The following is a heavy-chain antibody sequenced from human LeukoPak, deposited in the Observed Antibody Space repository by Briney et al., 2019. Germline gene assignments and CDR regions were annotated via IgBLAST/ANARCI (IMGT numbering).Heavy chain of an antibody. D-gene: IGHD6-6*01. Sequence: ASVKVSYKASGYTFTSYYMHWVRQAPGQGLEWMGIINPSGGSTSYAQKFQGRVTMTRDTSTSTVCMELSSLRSEDTAVYYCARGLAARDAFDIWGQGTMVTVSS. V-gene: IGHV1-46*01. J-gene: IGHJ3*02. CDR1: GYTFTSYY. CDR3: ARGLAARDAFDI. CDR2: INPSGGST.